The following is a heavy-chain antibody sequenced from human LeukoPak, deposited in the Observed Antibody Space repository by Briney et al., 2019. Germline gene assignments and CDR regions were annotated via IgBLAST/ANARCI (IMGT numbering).Heavy chain of an antibody. V-gene: IGHV1-8*01. Sequence: ASEKVSCKASGYTFTSYDTNWVRQATGQGLEWMGWMNPNSGNTGYAQKFQGRVTMTKNTSISTAYMELSSLRSEDTAVYYCARESPGITGTRRGDNWFDPWGQGTLVTVSS. J-gene: IGHJ5*02. D-gene: IGHD1-7*01. CDR1: GYTFTSYD. CDR2: MNPNSGNT. CDR3: ARESPGITGTRRGDNWFDP.